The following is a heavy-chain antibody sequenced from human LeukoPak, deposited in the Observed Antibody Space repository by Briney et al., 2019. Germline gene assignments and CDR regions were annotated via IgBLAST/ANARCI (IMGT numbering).Heavy chain of an antibody. J-gene: IGHJ6*02. CDR2: INPNSGGT. Sequence: PGGSLRLSCAASGFTFTGYYMHWVRQAPGQGLEWMGWINPNSGGTNYAQKFQGRVTMTRDTSISTAYMELSRLRSDDTAVYYCARNSNYGALWGQGTTVTVSS. V-gene: IGHV1-2*02. CDR1: GFTFTGYY. D-gene: IGHD4-11*01. CDR3: ARNSNYGAL.